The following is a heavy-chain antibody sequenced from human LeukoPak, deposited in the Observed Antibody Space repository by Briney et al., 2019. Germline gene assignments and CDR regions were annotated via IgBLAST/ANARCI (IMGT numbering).Heavy chain of an antibody. Sequence: ASVKVSCKASGGTFSSYAISWVRQALGQGLEWMGGIIPIFGTANYAQKFQGRVTITADESTSTAYMELSSLRSEDTAVYYCARASIQTSAFNWFDPWGQGTLVTVSS. V-gene: IGHV1-69*13. CDR3: ARASIQTSAFNWFDP. CDR2: IIPIFGTA. CDR1: GGTFSSYA. J-gene: IGHJ5*02.